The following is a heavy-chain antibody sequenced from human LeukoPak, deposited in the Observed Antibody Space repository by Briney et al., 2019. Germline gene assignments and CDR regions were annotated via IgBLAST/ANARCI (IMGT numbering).Heavy chain of an antibody. D-gene: IGHD2-21*02. CDR3: ARHPAPLAYCGGDCGKYYYYYMDV. V-gene: IGHV5-51*01. CDR1: GYSFTSYW. Sequence: GGSLEISCKGSGYSFTSYWIGWGRRMPGKGGEWMGIIYPGDSDTRYSPPFQGQVTISADKSISTAYLQWSSLKASDTAMYYCARHPAPLAYCGGDCGKYYYYYMDVWGKGTTVTVSS. J-gene: IGHJ6*03. CDR2: IYPGDSDT.